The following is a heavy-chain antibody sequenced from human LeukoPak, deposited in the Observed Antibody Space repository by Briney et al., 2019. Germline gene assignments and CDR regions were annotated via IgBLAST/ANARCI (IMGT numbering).Heavy chain of an antibody. V-gene: IGHV4-39*07. Sequence: SETLSLTCTVSGGSISSSSYYWGWIRQPPGKGLEWIGSIYYSGSTYYNPSLKSRVTISVDTSKNQFSLKLSSVTAADTAVYYCVRARRGYSYGFSHWGQGTLVTVSS. CDR2: IYYSGST. CDR3: VRARRGYSYGFSH. J-gene: IGHJ4*02. D-gene: IGHD5-18*01. CDR1: GGSISSSSYY.